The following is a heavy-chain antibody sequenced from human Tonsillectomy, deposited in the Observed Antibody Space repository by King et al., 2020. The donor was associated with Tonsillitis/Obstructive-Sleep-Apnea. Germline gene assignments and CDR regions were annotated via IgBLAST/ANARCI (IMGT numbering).Heavy chain of an antibody. CDR3: ASSVCGGDCNRDY. V-gene: IGHV3-33*01. CDR1: GFTFSKYG. Sequence: VQLVESGGGVVQPGRSLRLSCAASGFTFSKYGMNWVRQAPGKGLEWVALIWYDGSNKYYADSVKGRFTISRDNSKNTLYLQMNSLRAEDTALYYCASSVCGGDCNRDYWGQGILVTVSS. D-gene: IGHD2-21*02. CDR2: IWYDGSNK. J-gene: IGHJ4*02.